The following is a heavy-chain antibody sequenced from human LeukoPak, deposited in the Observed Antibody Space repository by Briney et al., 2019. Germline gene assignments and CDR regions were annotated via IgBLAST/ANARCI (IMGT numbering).Heavy chain of an antibody. CDR1: GYTFTSYN. CDR3: ARDPTATYYFDY. CDR2: INPTGGST. V-gene: IGHV1-46*01. Sequence: GSSVKVSCKASGYTFTSYNMHWVRQAPGQGLEWMGIINPTGGSTNYAQQFQGRVTMTRDTSTSTVYMELTSLRSDDTAVYYCARDPTATYYFDYWGQGTLVTVSS. J-gene: IGHJ4*02. D-gene: IGHD1-26*01.